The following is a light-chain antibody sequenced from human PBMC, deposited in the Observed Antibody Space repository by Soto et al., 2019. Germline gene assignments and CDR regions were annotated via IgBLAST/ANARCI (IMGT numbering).Light chain of an antibody. CDR2: GAS. V-gene: IGKV3-15*01. CDR1: QSVSRN. Sequence: EIVMTQYPATLSVSPGERATLSCRASQSVSRNLAWYQQKPGQAPRLLIYGASTRATGIPARFSGSGSATEFTLTISSLQSEDFAAYYCQQYNNWHTITFGQGTRLEIK. J-gene: IGKJ5*01. CDR3: QQYNNWHTIT.